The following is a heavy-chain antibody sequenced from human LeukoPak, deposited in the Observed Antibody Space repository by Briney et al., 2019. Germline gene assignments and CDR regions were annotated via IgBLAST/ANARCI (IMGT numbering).Heavy chain of an antibody. CDR2: INPNTGGT. D-gene: IGHD3-9*01. Sequence: AASVKVSCKASGYTLTDYYIHWVRQAPGQGLEWMGWINPNTGGTDYAQKFQGRVTMTRHTSISTVYMELSRLRSDDTAVYCCARDRDEILTGYFRLGTFDIWGQGTLLTVSS. CDR1: GYTLTDYY. V-gene: IGHV1-2*02. J-gene: IGHJ3*02. CDR3: ARDRDEILTGYFRLGTFDI.